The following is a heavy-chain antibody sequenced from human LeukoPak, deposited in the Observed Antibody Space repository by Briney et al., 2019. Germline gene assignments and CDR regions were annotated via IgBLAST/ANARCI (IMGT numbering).Heavy chain of an antibody. D-gene: IGHD2-2*01. CDR3: AKELLYSDIVVVPAAAAFDI. CDR1: GFTFSSYG. Sequence: QPGGSLRLSCAASGFTFSSYGMHWVRQAPGKGLEWVAFIRYDGSNKYYADSVKGRFTISRDNSKNTLYLQMNSLRAEDAAVYYCAKELLYSDIVVVPAAAAFDIWGQGTMVTVSS. V-gene: IGHV3-30*02. CDR2: IRYDGSNK. J-gene: IGHJ3*02.